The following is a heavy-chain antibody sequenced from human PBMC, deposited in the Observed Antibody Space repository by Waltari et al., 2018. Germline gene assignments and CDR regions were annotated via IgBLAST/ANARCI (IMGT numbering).Heavy chain of an antibody. V-gene: IGHV4-4*07. Sequence: QVQLQESGPGLVKPSETLSLTCTVSGGSISSYYWSWIRQPAGKGLEWIGRIYTSGSTNYNPSLKRRVTMSVDTSKNQFSLKLSSVTAADTAVYYCARATPHYDFWSGYYRYWFDPWGQGTLVTVSS. CDR3: ARATPHYDFWSGYYRYWFDP. D-gene: IGHD3-3*01. CDR1: GGSISSYY. J-gene: IGHJ5*02. CDR2: IYTSGST.